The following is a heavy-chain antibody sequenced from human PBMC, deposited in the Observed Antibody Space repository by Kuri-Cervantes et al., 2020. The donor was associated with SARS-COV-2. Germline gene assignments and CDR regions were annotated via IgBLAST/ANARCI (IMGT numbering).Heavy chain of an antibody. Sequence: ASVKVSCKASGYTFTSYDINWVRQATGQGLEWMGWMNPNSGNTDYAQKFQGRVTMTRNTSISTAYMELSSLRSEDTAVYYCARVLWGAGVYYYYYMDVWGKGTTVTVSS. D-gene: IGHD2-21*01. J-gene: IGHJ6*03. V-gene: IGHV1-8*02. CDR2: MNPNSGNT. CDR3: ARVLWGAGVYYYYYMDV. CDR1: GYTFTSYD.